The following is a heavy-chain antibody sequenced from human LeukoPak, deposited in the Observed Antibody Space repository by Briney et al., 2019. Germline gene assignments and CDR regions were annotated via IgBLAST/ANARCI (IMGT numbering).Heavy chain of an antibody. J-gene: IGHJ5*02. V-gene: IGHV1-18*01. CDR3: ARDPYDILTGYYDP. Sequence: ASVKVSCKASGYTFTSYGISWVRQAPGQGLEWMGWISAYNGNTNYAQKLQGRGTMTTDTSTSTAYMELRSLRSDDTAVYYCARDPYDILTGYYDPWGQGTLVTVSS. D-gene: IGHD3-9*01. CDR1: GYTFTSYG. CDR2: ISAYNGNT.